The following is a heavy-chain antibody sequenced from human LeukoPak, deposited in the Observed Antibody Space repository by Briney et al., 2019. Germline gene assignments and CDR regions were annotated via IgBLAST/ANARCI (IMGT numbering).Heavy chain of an antibody. V-gene: IGHV3-43*02. J-gene: IGHJ4*02. Sequence: PGGPLRLSSSASGFTFDVYAMHWVRHATGKALECVSHISGYGRSTHYADSVKGRFTISRDNSKNSLYPQMNSLRTEDNALYYCARDIVARIRYVEGGDYWGQGTLVTVSS. CDR3: ARDIVARIRYVEGGDY. CDR1: GFTFDVYA. CDR2: ISGYGRST. D-gene: IGHD5-12*01.